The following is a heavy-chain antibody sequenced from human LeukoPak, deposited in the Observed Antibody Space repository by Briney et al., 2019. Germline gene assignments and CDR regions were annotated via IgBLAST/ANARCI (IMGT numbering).Heavy chain of an antibody. CDR3: ARSGYDYLGNYYYYMDV. D-gene: IGHD5-12*01. CDR1: SASIRSSNYY. V-gene: IGHV4-39*07. J-gene: IGHJ6*03. CDR2: IYHSGST. Sequence: SETLSLTCTVSSASIRSSNYYWGWIRQPPGKGLEWIGSIYHSGSTYYNPSLKSRVTISVDTSKNQFSLKLSSVTAADTAVYYCARSGYDYLGNYYYYMDVWGKGTTVTVSS.